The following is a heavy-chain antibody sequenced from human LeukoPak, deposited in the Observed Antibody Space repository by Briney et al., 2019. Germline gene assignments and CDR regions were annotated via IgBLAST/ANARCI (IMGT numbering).Heavy chain of an antibody. CDR1: GGSISSYY. D-gene: IGHD1-26*01. Sequence: SETLSLTCTVSGGSISSYYWSWIRQPPGKGLEWIGYIYYSGSTNYNPSLKSRVTISVGTSKNQFSLKLSSVTAADTAVYYCARSRAGTDYWGQGTLVTVSS. CDR3: ARSRAGTDY. V-gene: IGHV4-59*01. J-gene: IGHJ4*02. CDR2: IYYSGST.